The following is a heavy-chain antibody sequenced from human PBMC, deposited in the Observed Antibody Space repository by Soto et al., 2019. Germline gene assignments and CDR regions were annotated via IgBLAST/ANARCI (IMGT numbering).Heavy chain of an antibody. CDR3: ARLFEGYCSSTSCSGDHNYYYGMDV. D-gene: IGHD2-2*01. CDR1: GGSISSSSYY. CDR2: IYYSGST. Sequence: PSETLSLTCTVSGGSISSSSYYWGWIRQPPGKGLEGIGSIYYSGSTYYNPSLKSRVTISVDTSKNQFSLKLSSVTAADTAVYYCARLFEGYCSSTSCSGDHNYYYGMDVWGQGTTVTVSS. J-gene: IGHJ6*02. V-gene: IGHV4-39*01.